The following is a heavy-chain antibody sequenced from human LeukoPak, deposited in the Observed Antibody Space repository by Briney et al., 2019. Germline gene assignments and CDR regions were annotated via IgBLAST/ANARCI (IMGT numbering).Heavy chain of an antibody. V-gene: IGHV1-2*02. D-gene: IGHD1-1*01. CDR2: INPNSGDT. Sequence: ASVNVSCKASGYTFTAYYMHWVRQACGQGLEWMGWINPNSGDTNYAQKFQGRVTMTRDTSISTAYMEVSRLISDDTAVYYCARVNDDYWGQGTLVTVSS. CDR3: ARVNDDY. CDR1: GYTFTAYY. J-gene: IGHJ4*02.